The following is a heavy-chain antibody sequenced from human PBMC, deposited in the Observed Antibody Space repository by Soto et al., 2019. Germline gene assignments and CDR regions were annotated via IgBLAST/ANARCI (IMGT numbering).Heavy chain of an antibody. Sequence: GASVQVSCKASGYAFRNYYIHWVRQTPGQGLEWLGWVNPKRGDAIYAQKFQGRVVMTSDTSTSTAYLEVNRLTSDDSAVFFCARDPGIPGRFWYFELWGRGTRLTVSS. CDR1: GYAFRNYY. V-gene: IGHV1-2*02. J-gene: IGHJ2*01. CDR2: VNPKRGDA. D-gene: IGHD5-18*01. CDR3: ARDPGIPGRFWYFEL.